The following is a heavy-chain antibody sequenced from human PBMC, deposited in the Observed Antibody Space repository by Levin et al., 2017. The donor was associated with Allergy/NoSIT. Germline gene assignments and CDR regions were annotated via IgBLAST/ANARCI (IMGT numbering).Heavy chain of an antibody. V-gene: IGHV3-48*03. Sequence: PGGSLRLSCAASGFTFSSYEMNWVRRAPGNGLEWVSYISSTGSTIYSADSVKGRFTISRDNAKNSLYLHMNSLRAEDTAVYYCARQLGNFWSGYNYFDYWGQGTLVTVSS. J-gene: IGHJ4*02. CDR3: ARQLGNFWSGYNYFDY. CDR2: ISSTGSTI. D-gene: IGHD3-3*01. CDR1: GFTFSSYE.